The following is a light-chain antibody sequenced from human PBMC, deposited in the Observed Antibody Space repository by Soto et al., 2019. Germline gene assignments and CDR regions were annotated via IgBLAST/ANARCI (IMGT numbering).Light chain of an antibody. J-gene: IGKJ2*01. CDR3: QQYNNWPLT. Sequence: EIVMTQSPATLSVSPGERVTLSCRASQSISTNLAWYQQKPGQAPRRLISLASTRATGIPDRFSASGSGTEFPLTISSLRSEDCAIYYCQQYNNWPLTFGQGTKLEIK. CDR2: LAS. V-gene: IGKV3-15*01. CDR1: QSISTN.